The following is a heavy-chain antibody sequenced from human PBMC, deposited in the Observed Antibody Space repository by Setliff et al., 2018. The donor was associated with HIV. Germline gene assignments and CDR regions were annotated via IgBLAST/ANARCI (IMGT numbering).Heavy chain of an antibody. D-gene: IGHD1-26*01. Sequence: LSLTCAVYGGSFSEYYWSWVRQPPGKGLEWLGEISHSGTTNYNPSLKSRITILVDTSKKQCSVKLSSVTAADTAVYYCARRGGSYPHDAFDIWGQGTMVTVSS. V-gene: IGHV4-34*01. CDR3: ARRGGSYPHDAFDI. CDR1: GGSFSEYY. CDR2: ISHSGTT. J-gene: IGHJ3*02.